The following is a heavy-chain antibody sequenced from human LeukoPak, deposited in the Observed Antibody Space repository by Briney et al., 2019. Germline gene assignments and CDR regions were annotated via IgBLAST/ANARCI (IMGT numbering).Heavy chain of an antibody. D-gene: IGHD6-13*01. V-gene: IGHV3-23*01. Sequence: KSGGSLRLSCAASGFTFSNYAMTWVRQAPGKGLEWVSAISDSGGRTYYAGSVKGRFTISRDNSKNTLFLQMNSLRAEDTAVYYCAKDQGGGATAGRPNDSWGQGTLVTVSS. CDR1: GFTFSNYA. CDR2: ISDSGGRT. J-gene: IGHJ4*02. CDR3: AKDQGGGATAGRPNDS.